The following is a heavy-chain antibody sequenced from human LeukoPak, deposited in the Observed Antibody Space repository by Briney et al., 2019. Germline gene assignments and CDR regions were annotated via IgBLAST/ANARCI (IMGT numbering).Heavy chain of an antibody. Sequence: GGSLRLSCAASGFTSSSYEMNWVRQAPGKGLEWVSYISSSGSTIYYADSVKGRFTISRDNAKNSLYLQMNSLRAEDTAVYYCARVENFYCSGGSCTGYWGQGTLVTVSS. V-gene: IGHV3-48*03. CDR3: ARVENFYCSGGSCTGY. CDR1: GFTSSSYE. CDR2: ISSSGSTI. J-gene: IGHJ4*02. D-gene: IGHD2-15*01.